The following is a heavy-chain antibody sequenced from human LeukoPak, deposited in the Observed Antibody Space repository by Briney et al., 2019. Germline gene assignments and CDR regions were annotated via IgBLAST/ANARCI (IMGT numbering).Heavy chain of an antibody. CDR1: GYTFTSYY. V-gene: IGHV1-46*01. CDR3: ARAVGVTSQFDY. CDR2: INPSGGST. D-gene: IGHD1-26*01. Sequence: ASVKVSCKASGYTFTSYYMHWVRQAPGQGLEWMGIINPSGGSTSYAQKFQGRVTMTRDTSTNTVYMELSSLRSEDTAVYYCARAVGVTSQFDYWGQGTLVTASS. J-gene: IGHJ4*02.